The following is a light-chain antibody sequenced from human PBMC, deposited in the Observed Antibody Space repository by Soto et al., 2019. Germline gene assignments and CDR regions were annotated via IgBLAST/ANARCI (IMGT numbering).Light chain of an antibody. CDR1: QSVSSSY. Sequence: EIVLTQSRGTLSLSPGERATLSCRASQSVSSSYLAWYQKKPGQAPRLHVYGASSRATGIPDRFSGSGSGTDFTLTISRLEPEDFAVYYCQQYGSSPPITFGQGTRLEI. CDR3: QQYGSSPPIT. J-gene: IGKJ5*01. V-gene: IGKV3-20*01. CDR2: GAS.